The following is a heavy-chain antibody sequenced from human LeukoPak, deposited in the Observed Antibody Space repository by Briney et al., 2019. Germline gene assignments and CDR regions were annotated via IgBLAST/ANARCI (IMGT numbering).Heavy chain of an antibody. Sequence: PGRSLRLSCAASGFTFDDYAMHWVRQAPGKGLEWVSYISSSSSIIYYADSVQGRFTISRDNAENSLYLQMNSLRAEDTAVYYCARDVSGHYYDSHEVDYWGQGTLVTVSS. D-gene: IGHD3-22*01. CDR3: ARDVSGHYYDSHEVDY. J-gene: IGHJ4*02. CDR2: ISSSSSII. CDR1: GFTFDDYA. V-gene: IGHV3-48*04.